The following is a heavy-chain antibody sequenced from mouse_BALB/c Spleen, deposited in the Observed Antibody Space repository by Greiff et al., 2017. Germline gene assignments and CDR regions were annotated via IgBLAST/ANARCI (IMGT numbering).Heavy chain of an antibody. CDR1: GYSITSDYA. CDR2: ISYSGST. Sequence: VQLQQSGPGLVKPSQSLSLTCTVTGYSITSDYAWNWIRQFPGNKLEWMGYISYSGSTSYNPSLKSRISITRDTSKNQFFLQLNSVTTEDTATYYCARTGGNYGGFDVWGAGTTVTVSS. J-gene: IGHJ1*01. CDR3: ARTGGNYGGFDV. D-gene: IGHD2-1*01. V-gene: IGHV3-2*02.